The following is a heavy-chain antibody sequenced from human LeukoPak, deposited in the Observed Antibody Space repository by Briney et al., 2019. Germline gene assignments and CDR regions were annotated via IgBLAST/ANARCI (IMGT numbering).Heavy chain of an antibody. CDR1: GGSISSSSYY. CDR3: AREAAVAGNFDY. Sequence: TSETLSLTCTVSGGSISSSSYYWGWIRQPPGKGLEWIGSIYYDGSTYYNPSLKSRVTISVDTSKNQFSLKLSSVTATDTAVYYCAREAAVAGNFDYWGQGTLVTVSS. D-gene: IGHD6-19*01. V-gene: IGHV4-39*02. CDR2: IYYDGST. J-gene: IGHJ4*02.